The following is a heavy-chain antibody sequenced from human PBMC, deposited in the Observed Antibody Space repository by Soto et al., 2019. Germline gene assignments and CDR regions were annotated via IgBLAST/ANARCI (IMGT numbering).Heavy chain of an antibody. CDR1: GDTFSSNS. CDR3: ARGISEYCSGSTCYSYYFDH. D-gene: IGHD2-15*01. J-gene: IGHJ4*02. Sequence: QGHLVQSGTEVKKPGSSVKVSCKASGDTFSSNSINWVRQAPGQGLEWMGRIIPMLGTINYAQKFQGRVTISADKSTTTVYMELSSLTSEDTAVYYCARGISEYCSGSTCYSYYFDHWGPGTLVTVSS. V-gene: IGHV1-69*08. CDR2: IIPMLGTI.